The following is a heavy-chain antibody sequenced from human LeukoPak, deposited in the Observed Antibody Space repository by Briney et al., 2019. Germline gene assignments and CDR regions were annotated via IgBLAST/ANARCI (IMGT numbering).Heavy chain of an antibody. D-gene: IGHD3-22*01. V-gene: IGHV3-30*18. CDR3: AKGDSSGYYAPYGMDV. Sequence: GRSLRLSCAASGFIFSGYGMHWVRQAPGERLEWVAVISYDGSNEYYSDSVKGRFTISRDKSKNTVYLQMNSLRAEDTAVYYCAKGDSSGYYAPYGMDVWGQGTTVTVSS. CDR2: ISYDGSNE. J-gene: IGHJ6*02. CDR1: GFIFSGYG.